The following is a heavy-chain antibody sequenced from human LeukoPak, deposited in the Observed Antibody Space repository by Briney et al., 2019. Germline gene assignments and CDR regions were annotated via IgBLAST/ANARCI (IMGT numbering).Heavy chain of an antibody. V-gene: IGHV3-66*01. Sequence: GGSLRLSCAASGFTVNSNYMSWVRQAPGKGLEWVSVIYSGGSTYYADSVKGRFTISRDNSKNTLYLQMNSLRAEDTAVYYCARDWFHAIDYWGQGTLVTVSS. CDR3: ARDWFHAIDY. J-gene: IGHJ4*02. CDR1: GFTVNSNY. D-gene: IGHD2/OR15-2a*01. CDR2: IYSGGST.